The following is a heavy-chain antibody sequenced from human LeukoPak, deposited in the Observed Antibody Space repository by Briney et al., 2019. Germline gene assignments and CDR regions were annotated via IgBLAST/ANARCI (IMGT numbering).Heavy chain of an antibody. CDR3: ARCSGGSCYAYNWFDP. Sequence: GRSLRLSCAASGFTFSSYAMSWVRQAPGKGLEWVSAISGSGGSTYYADSVKGRFTISRDNSKNTLYLQMNSLRAEDTAVYYCARCSGGSCYAYNWFDPWGQGTLVTVSS. V-gene: IGHV3-23*01. CDR2: ISGSGGST. D-gene: IGHD2-15*01. CDR1: GFTFSSYA. J-gene: IGHJ5*02.